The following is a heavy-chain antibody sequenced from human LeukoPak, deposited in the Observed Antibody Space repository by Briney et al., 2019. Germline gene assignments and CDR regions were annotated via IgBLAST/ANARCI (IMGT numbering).Heavy chain of an antibody. D-gene: IGHD2-2*01. Sequence: GGSLRLSCAASGFTFSSYSMNWVRQAPGKGLEWVSSISSSGSYIYYADSVKGRFTISRDNAKNSLYLQMNSLRAEDTAVYYCARVVPAAIGLFDYWGQGTLVTVSS. CDR3: ARVVPAAIGLFDY. CDR2: ISSSGSYI. CDR1: GFTFSSYS. V-gene: IGHV3-21*01. J-gene: IGHJ4*02.